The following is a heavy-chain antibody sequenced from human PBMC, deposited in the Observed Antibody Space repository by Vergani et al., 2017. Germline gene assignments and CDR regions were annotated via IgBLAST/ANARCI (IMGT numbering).Heavy chain of an antibody. J-gene: IGHJ3*02. CDR3: ARHLRQLARNDVFDI. V-gene: IGHV4-61*02. CDR1: GGSISSGTYY. CDR2: IYTSGNT. D-gene: IGHD6-6*01. Sequence: QVQLQESGPGLVKPSQTLSLTCTVSGGSISSGTYYWSWIRQPAGKGLEWIGRIYTSGNTNYNPSLKSRVTISVDTSKNQFSLKLSSVTAADTAVYYCARHLRQLARNDVFDIWGHGTLVTVSS.